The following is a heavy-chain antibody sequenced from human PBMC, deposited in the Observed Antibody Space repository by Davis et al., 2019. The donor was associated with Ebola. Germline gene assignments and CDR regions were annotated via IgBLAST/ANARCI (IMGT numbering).Heavy chain of an antibody. V-gene: IGHV4-34*01. D-gene: IGHD3-16*01. CDR1: GGSFSGYY. CDR2: INHSGST. Sequence: SETLSLTCAVYGGSFSGYYWSWIRQPPGKGLEWIGEINHSGSTNYNPSLKSRVTISVDTSKNQFSLSVTSLTAADTAVYYCARGSDYVWGKDDFWGQGTLVTVSS. J-gene: IGHJ4*02. CDR3: ARGSDYVWGKDDF.